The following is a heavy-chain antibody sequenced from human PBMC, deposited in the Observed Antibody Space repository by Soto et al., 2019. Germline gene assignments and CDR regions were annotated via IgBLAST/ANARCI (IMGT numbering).Heavy chain of an antibody. J-gene: IGHJ6*02. V-gene: IGHV1-2*04. CDR2: INPNSGGT. Sequence: GASVKVSCKASGYTLTGYYMHWVRQAPGQGLEWMGWINPNSGGTNYAQKFQGWVTMTRDTSISTAYMELSRLRSDDTAVYYCAREVMSGWVAYYYYYGMDVWGQGTTVTVSS. D-gene: IGHD6-19*01. CDR3: AREVMSGWVAYYYYYGMDV. CDR1: GYTLTGYY.